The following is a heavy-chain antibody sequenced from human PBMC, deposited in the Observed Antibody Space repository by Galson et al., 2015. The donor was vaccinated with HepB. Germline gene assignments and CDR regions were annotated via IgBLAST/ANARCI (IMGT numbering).Heavy chain of an antibody. CDR2: INSDGRST. CDR1: GFTFSSYW. V-gene: IGHV3-74*01. CDR3: ARAGGSSWSDY. J-gene: IGHJ4*02. Sequence: SLRLSCAASGFTFSSYWMHWVRQAPGKGLVWVSRINSDGRSTSYADSVKGRFTISRDNAKNTLYLQMNSLRAEDTAVYYCARAGGSSWSDYWGQGTLVTVSS. D-gene: IGHD6-13*01.